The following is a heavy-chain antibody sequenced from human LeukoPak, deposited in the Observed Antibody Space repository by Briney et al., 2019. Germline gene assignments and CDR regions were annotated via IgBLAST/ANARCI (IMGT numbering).Heavy chain of an antibody. J-gene: IGHJ4*02. CDR1: GFTFSSYA. CDR2: IKSKTDGGTT. V-gene: IGHV3-15*01. Sequence: GGSLRLSCAASGFTFSSYAMSWVRQAPGEGLEWVGRIKSKTDGGTTDYAAPVKGRFTISRDDSKNTLYLQMNSLKTEDTAVYYCTTERWLGDYWGQGTLVTVSS. CDR3: TTERWLGDY. D-gene: IGHD3-22*01.